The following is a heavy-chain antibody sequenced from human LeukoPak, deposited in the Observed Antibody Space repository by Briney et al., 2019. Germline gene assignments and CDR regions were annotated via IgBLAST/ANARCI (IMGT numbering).Heavy chain of an antibody. CDR1: GYTFSGYY. V-gene: IGHV1-2*04. CDR3: ATGDYFDF. J-gene: IGHJ4*02. Sequence: GASVKVSCKASGYTFSGYYVHWVRQAPGQGLEWMGRINPNGDVTNYAQNFQGWVTLTRDTSISTAYMELSRLRSDDTAVYYCATGDYFDFWGQGTLVTVSS. CDR2: INPNGDVT.